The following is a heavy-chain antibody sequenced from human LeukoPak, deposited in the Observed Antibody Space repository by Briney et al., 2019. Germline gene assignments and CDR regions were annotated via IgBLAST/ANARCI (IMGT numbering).Heavy chain of an antibody. Sequence: PSQTLSLTCTVSGGSISSYYWSWIRQPPGKGLEWIGYIYYSGSTNYNPSLKSRVTISVDTSKNQFSLKLSSVTAADTAVYYCARGDPGYSSSWYDYWGQGTLVTVSS. CDR2: IYYSGST. J-gene: IGHJ4*02. D-gene: IGHD6-13*01. CDR1: GGSISSYY. CDR3: ARGDPGYSSSWYDY. V-gene: IGHV4-59*01.